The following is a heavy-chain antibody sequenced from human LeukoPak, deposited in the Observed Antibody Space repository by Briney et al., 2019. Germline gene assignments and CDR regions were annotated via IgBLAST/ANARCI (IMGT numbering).Heavy chain of an antibody. CDR1: GFTFSSYW. CDR3: ARGGYIVVVPAAPKY. D-gene: IGHD2-2*01. J-gene: IGHJ4*01. CDR2: INTDGSST. V-gene: IGHV3-74*01. Sequence: PGGSLRLSCAASGFTFSSYWMHWVRQAPGKGLVWVSRINTDGSSTSYADSAKGRFTISRDNAKNTLYLQMNSLRAEDTAVYYCARGGYIVVVPAAPKYWGQGTLVTVSS.